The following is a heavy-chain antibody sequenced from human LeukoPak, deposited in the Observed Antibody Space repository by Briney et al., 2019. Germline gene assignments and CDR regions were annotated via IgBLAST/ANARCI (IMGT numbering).Heavy chain of an antibody. J-gene: IGHJ6*03. Sequence: PGGSLRLSCAASGFTFSSYGMHWVRQAPGKGLEWVAVISYDGSNKYYADSVKGRFTISRDNSKNTLYLQMNSLRAEDTAVYYCAKYPGSSGWFSYYYYYMDVWGKGTTVTVSS. V-gene: IGHV3-30*18. CDR2: ISYDGSNK. CDR1: GFTFSSYG. D-gene: IGHD6-19*01. CDR3: AKYPGSSGWFSYYYYYMDV.